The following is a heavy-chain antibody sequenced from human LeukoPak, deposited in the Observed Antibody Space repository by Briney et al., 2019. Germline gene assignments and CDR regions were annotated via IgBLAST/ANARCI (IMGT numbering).Heavy chain of an antibody. D-gene: IGHD3-10*01. CDR1: GYTFTGYY. CDR3: ARELGSMVRGVREFYY. Sequence: ASVKVSCKASGYTFTGYYMHWVRQAPGQGLEWMGWINPNSGGTNYAQKFQGRVTMTRDASISTAYMELSRLRSDDTAVYYCARELGSMVRGVREFYYWGQGTLVTVSS. J-gene: IGHJ4*02. V-gene: IGHV1-2*02. CDR2: INPNSGGT.